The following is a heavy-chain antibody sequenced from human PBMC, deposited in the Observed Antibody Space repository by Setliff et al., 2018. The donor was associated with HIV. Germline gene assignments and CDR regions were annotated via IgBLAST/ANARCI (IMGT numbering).Heavy chain of an antibody. CDR1: GFTFSSYS. V-gene: IGHV3-21*06. D-gene: IGHD6-13*01. CDR2: IGSSSSYI. CDR3: AGDLPGMAP. Sequence: PGESLKISCAASGFTFSSYSMNWVRQAPGKGLEWVSSIGSSSSYIYYADSVKGRFTISRDNPKNSLYLQMNSLRAEDSAVYYCAGDLPGMAPWGQGTLVTVSS. J-gene: IGHJ5*02.